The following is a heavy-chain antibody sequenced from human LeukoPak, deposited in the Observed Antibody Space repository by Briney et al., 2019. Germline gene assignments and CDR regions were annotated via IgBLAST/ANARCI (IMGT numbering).Heavy chain of an antibody. V-gene: IGHV4-39*07. CDR2: IYYSGST. J-gene: IGHJ4*02. CDR1: GGSISSSSYY. Sequence: SETLSLTCTVSGGSISSSSYYWGWIRQPPGKGLEWIGSIYYSGSTYYNPSLKSRVTISVDTSKNQFSLRLSSVTAADTAVYFCARESRWQKGIFDYWGQGTLVTVSS. CDR3: ARESRWQKGIFDY. D-gene: IGHD4-23*01.